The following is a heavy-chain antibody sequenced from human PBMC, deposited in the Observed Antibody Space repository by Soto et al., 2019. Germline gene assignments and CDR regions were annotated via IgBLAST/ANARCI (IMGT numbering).Heavy chain of an antibody. CDR3: ARGLGPKYCSGGSCYSGYFQH. Sequence: TSETLSLTCTVSGGSVSSHYWSWIRQPPGRGLEWIGYIYYTGSTYYNPSLKSRVTMSLDTSRNQFSLKLSSVTAADTAVYYCARGLGPKYCSGGSCYSGYFQHWGQGTLVTVSS. CDR1: GGSVSSHY. J-gene: IGHJ1*01. CDR2: IYYTGST. D-gene: IGHD2-15*01. V-gene: IGHV4-59*08.